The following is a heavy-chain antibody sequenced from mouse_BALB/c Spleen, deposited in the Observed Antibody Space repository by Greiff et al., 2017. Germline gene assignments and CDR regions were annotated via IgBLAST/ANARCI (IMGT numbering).Heavy chain of an antibody. CDR1: GYSITSDYA. D-gene: IGHD2-4*01. CDR2: ISYSGST. CDR3: ARSHYDYDWDYFDY. J-gene: IGHJ2*01. V-gene: IGHV3-2*02. Sequence: VQLQQSGPGLVKPSQSLSLTCTVTGYSITSDYAWNWIRQFPGNKLEWMGYISYSGSTSYNPSLKSRISITRDTSKNQFFLQLNSVTTEDTATYYCARSHYDYDWDYFDYWGQGTTLTVSS.